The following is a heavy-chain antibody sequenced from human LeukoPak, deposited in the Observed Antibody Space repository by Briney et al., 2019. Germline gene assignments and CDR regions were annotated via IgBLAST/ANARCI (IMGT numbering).Heavy chain of an antibody. D-gene: IGHD2-2*01. Sequence: SETLSLTCTVSGGSISPYCWSWIRQPPGKGLEWIGFLSYTGNTIYNPSLKSRVTISLDTSKNQVLLKLNSVTAADTAVYYCARSRYCSGTSCYGDFDYWGQGTLGTVSS. J-gene: IGHJ4*02. V-gene: IGHV4-59*01. CDR3: ARSRYCSGTSCYGDFDY. CDR1: GGSISPYC. CDR2: LSYTGNT.